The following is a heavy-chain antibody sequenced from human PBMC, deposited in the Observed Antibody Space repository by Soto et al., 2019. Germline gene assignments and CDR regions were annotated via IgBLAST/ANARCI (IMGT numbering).Heavy chain of an antibody. CDR1: GYTFTSYD. D-gene: IGHD3-3*01. J-gene: IGHJ5*02. Sequence: ASVKVSCKASGYTFTSYDINWVRQATGQGLEWMGWMNPNSGNTGYAQKFQGGVTMTRNTSISTAYMELSSLRSEDTAVYYCARAEWLLEGSWFDPWGQGTLVTVSS. V-gene: IGHV1-8*01. CDR2: MNPNSGNT. CDR3: ARAEWLLEGSWFDP.